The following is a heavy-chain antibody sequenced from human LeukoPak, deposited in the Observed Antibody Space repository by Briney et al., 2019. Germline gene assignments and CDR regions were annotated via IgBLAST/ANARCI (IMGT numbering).Heavy chain of an antibody. V-gene: IGHV3-73*01. D-gene: IGHD6-19*01. CDR2: IRSKANSYAT. Sequence: GMSLRLSCAASGFSFSSNGMHWVRQASGKGLEWVGRIRSKANSYATAYAASVKGRFTISRDDSKNTAYLQMNSLKTEDTAVYYCTRSSSGWYIYYYYGMDVWGQGTTVTVSS. CDR3: TRSSSGWYIYYYYGMDV. CDR1: GFSFSSNG. J-gene: IGHJ6*02.